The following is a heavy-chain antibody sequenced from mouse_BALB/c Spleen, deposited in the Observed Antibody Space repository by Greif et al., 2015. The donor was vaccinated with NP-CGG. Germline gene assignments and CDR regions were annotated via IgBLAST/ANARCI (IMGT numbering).Heavy chain of an antibody. D-gene: IGHD1-2*01. CDR3: ARGGGTTAPFAY. CDR1: GYSITSGYY. J-gene: IGHJ3*01. CDR2: ISNDGSN. V-gene: IGHV3-6*02. Sequence: ESGPGLVKPSQSLSLTCSVTGYSITSGYYWNWIRQFPGNKLEWMGYISNDGSNNYNPSLKNRISITRDTPKNQFFLKLNSVTTEDTATYYCARGGGTTAPFAYWGQGTLVTVSA.